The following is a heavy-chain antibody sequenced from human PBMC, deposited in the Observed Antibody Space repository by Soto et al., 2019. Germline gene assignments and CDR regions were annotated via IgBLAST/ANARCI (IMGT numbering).Heavy chain of an antibody. Sequence: SETLSLTCTVSGGSISSGGYYWSWIRQHPGKGLEWIGYIYYSGSTYYNPSLKSRVTISVDTSKNQFSLKLSSVTAADTAVYYCARGSLIHPFLDYWGQGTLVTVSS. J-gene: IGHJ4*02. CDR3: ARGSLIHPFLDY. V-gene: IGHV4-31*03. CDR2: IYYSGST. CDR1: GGSISSGGYY.